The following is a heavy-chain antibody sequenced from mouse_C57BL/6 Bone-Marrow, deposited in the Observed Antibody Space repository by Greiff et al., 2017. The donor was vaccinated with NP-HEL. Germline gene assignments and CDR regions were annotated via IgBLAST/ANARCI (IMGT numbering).Heavy chain of an antibody. CDR2: IYPGSGNT. Sequence: QVQLQQSGPELVKPGASVKISCKASGYSFTSYYIHWVKQRPGQGLEWIGWIYPGSGNTKYNEKFKGKATLTADTSSSTAYMQLSSLTSEDSAVYYCARGYDGYYFYAMDYWGQGTSVTVSS. CDR1: GYSFTSYY. J-gene: IGHJ4*01. V-gene: IGHV1-66*01. CDR3: ARGYDGYYFYAMDY. D-gene: IGHD2-3*01.